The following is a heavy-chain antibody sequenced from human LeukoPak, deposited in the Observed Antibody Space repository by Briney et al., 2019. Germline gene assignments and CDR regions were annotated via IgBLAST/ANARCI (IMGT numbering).Heavy chain of an antibody. J-gene: IGHJ4*02. V-gene: IGHV3-48*01. CDR2: ISSSSSTI. D-gene: IGHD5-12*01. Sequence: GGSLRLSCAASGFTFSSYSMNWVRQAPGKGLEWVSYISSSSSTIYYADSVKGRFTISRDNAKNSLYLQMNSLRAEDTAVYYCARDQLRAGYEKDFDYWGQGTLVTVSS. CDR3: ARDQLRAGYEKDFDY. CDR1: GFTFSSYS.